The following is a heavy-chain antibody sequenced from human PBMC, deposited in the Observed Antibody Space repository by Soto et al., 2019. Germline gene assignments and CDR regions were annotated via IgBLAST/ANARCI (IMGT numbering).Heavy chain of an antibody. J-gene: IGHJ4*02. CDR1: GFIFSTYG. CDR2: ISYDGNNK. V-gene: IGHV3-30*18. Sequence: VQLVESGGGLVQPGGSLRLSCAASGFIFSTYGMHWVRQAPGKGLEWLSVISYDGNNKYYADSVKGRFTISRDNSKNTLWLQMDSLRTEDTAVYYCAKDLLLTTITTVGDWGQGTLVTVSS. CDR3: AKDLLLTTITTVGD. D-gene: IGHD4-17*01.